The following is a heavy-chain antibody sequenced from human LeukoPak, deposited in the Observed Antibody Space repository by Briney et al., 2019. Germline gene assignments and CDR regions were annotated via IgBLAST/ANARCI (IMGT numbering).Heavy chain of an antibody. J-gene: IGHJ4*02. Sequence: GGSLRLSCATSGFTFSSYNMNWVRQAPGRGLEWVSSITSSSSYKDYADSVKGRFTISRDNAKNSLYLQMNSLRAEDTALYYCAKDRSHTVGTTDSWGQGTLVIVSS. D-gene: IGHD1-1*01. V-gene: IGHV3-21*04. CDR3: AKDRSHTVGTTDS. CDR1: GFTFSSYN. CDR2: ITSSSSYK.